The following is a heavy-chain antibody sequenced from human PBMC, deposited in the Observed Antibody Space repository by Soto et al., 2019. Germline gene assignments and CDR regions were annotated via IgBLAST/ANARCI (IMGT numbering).Heavy chain of an antibody. CDR3: ARAPGSYGWFDP. D-gene: IGHD1-26*01. V-gene: IGHV3-33*01. CDR1: GFTFSSYG. Sequence: GGSLRLSCAASGFTFSSYGMHWVRQAPGKGLEWVAVIWYDGSNKYYADSVKGRFTISRDNSKNTLYLQMNSLRAEDTAVYYCARAPGSYGWFDPWGQGTLVTVSS. CDR2: IWYDGSNK. J-gene: IGHJ5*02.